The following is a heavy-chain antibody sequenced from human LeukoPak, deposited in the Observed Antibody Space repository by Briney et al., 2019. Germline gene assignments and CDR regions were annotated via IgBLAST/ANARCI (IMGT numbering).Heavy chain of an antibody. V-gene: IGHV3-48*04. J-gene: IGHJ2*01. CDR1: GFTFSSNS. Sequence: GGSLRLSCAASGFTFSSNSMNWVRQAPGKGLEWVSYISSTGGTIYYADSMKGRFTISRDNAKNSLYLQMNSLRAEDTAVYYCARGHNDVLTGYYEYWFFDLWGRGTQVTVSS. CDR2: ISSTGGTI. CDR3: ARGHNDVLTGYYEYWFFDL. D-gene: IGHD3-9*01.